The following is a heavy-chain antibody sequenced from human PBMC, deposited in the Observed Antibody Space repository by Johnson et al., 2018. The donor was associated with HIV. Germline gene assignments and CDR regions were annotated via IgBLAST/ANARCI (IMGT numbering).Heavy chain of an antibody. Sequence: VQLVESGGGVVRPGESLRLSCAASTFTFDDYGMTWVRQAPGKGLEWVSAINWNGGSPGYADSVRGRFTISLDNAKKSLYLQMNSLRAEDTALYYCARVLIATPPSYSSSWYSSRAFDVWGQGTMVTVSS. J-gene: IGHJ3*01. CDR1: TFTFDDYG. CDR3: ARVLIATPPSYSSSWYSSRAFDV. D-gene: IGHD6-13*01. V-gene: IGHV3-20*04. CDR2: INWNGGSP.